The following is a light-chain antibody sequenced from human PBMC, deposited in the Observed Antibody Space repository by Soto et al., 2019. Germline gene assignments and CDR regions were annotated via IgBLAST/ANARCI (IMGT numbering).Light chain of an antibody. J-gene: IGKJ5*01. CDR2: GAS. V-gene: IGKV3-20*01. CDR1: QTVIRNY. CDR3: QQHGGSPIS. Sequence: EIVLTQYPGTLSLSPGERATLSCRASQTVIRNYLAWHQQQPGQTHRLLVYGASSRATGIPDRFSVSGSGTDFTLTISRLEPEDFAVYYCQQHGGSPISFGQGTRLEIK.